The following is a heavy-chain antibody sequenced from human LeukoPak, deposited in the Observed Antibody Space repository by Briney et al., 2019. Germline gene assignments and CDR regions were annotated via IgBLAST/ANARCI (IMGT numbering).Heavy chain of an antibody. CDR1: GFTFSSYA. D-gene: IGHD2-2*01. J-gene: IGHJ3*02. CDR3: ANTVVVPAAMGYDFWSGLYAFDI. Sequence: GGSLRLSCAASGFTFSSYAMSWVRQAPGKGLEWVSAISGSGGSTYYADSVKGRFTISRDNSKNTLYLQMNGLRAEDTAVYYCANTVVVPAAMGYDFWSGLYAFDIWGQGTMVTVSS. CDR2: ISGSGGST. V-gene: IGHV3-23*01.